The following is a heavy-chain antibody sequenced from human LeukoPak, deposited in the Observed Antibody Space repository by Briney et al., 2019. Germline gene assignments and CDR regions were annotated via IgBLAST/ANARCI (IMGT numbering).Heavy chain of an antibody. J-gene: IGHJ4*02. V-gene: IGHV3-30*04. D-gene: IGHD6-19*01. CDR3: ARGLRIAVAGNIDY. Sequence: GRSLRLSCAASGFTFSTYSMHWVRQAPGKGLEWVAAISYDGSNKRYADSVKGRFTISRDNSKNTLYLQMNSLRADNTAVYYCARGLRIAVAGNIDYWGQGTLVTVSS. CDR2: ISYDGSNK. CDR1: GFTFSTYS.